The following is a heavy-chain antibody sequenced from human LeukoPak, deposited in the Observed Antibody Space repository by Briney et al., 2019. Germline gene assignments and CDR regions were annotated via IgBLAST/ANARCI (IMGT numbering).Heavy chain of an antibody. V-gene: IGHV1-18*01. Sequence: GASVKVSCKASGYTFTSYGISWVRQAPGQGLEWMGWISAYNGNTNYAQKLQGRVTMTTDTSTSTAYMELRSLRSDDTAVYYCARDDWLGHCSGGSCLVDYWGQGTLVTVSS. CDR1: GYTFTSYG. CDR2: ISAYNGNT. D-gene: IGHD2-15*01. J-gene: IGHJ4*02. CDR3: ARDDWLGHCSGGSCLVDY.